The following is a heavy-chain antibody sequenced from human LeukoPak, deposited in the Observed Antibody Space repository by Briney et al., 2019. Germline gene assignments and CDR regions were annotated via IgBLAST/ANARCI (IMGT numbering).Heavy chain of an antibody. CDR2: IIPILGIA. CDR3: ARNRGAGYYYDSSGPEDY. V-gene: IGHV1-69*04. D-gene: IGHD3-22*01. CDR1: GGTFSSYA. J-gene: IGHJ4*02. Sequence: SVKVSCKASGGTFSSYAISWVRQAPGQGLEWMGRIIPILGIANYAQKFQGGVTITADKSTSTAYMELSSLRSEDTAVYYCARNRGAGYYYDSSGPEDYWGQGTLVTVSS.